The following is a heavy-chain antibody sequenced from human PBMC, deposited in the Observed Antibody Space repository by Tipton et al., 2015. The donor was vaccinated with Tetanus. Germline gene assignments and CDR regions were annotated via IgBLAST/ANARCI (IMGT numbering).Heavy chain of an antibody. D-gene: IGHD6-19*01. CDR3: ARDPNSSGWYPAYFDL. V-gene: IGHV3-66*03. J-gene: IGHJ4*02. Sequence: SLRLSCVASGMTFSDFAMSWVRQAPGKGLEWVSTMTISGTTYYADSVKGRFIISRDNSKNTLYLQMNSLRPEDTALYYCARDPNSSGWYPAYFDLWGQGTLVTVSS. CDR1: GMTFSDFA. CDR2: MTISGTT.